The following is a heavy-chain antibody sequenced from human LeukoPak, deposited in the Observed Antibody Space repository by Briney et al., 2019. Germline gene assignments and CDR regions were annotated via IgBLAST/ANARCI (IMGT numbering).Heavy chain of an antibody. V-gene: IGHV1-2*02. Sequence: ASVKVSCKASGYTITDYYIHWVRQAPGQGLEWMGWINPNSGGTNYAQTFEGRVTMTTDTSINTAYVELTSLTSDDTAVYFCARAHYLRLYFFDYWGQGTLVTV. CDR1: GYTITDYY. CDR3: ARAHYLRLYFFDY. CDR2: INPNSGGT. J-gene: IGHJ4*02. D-gene: IGHD3-10*01.